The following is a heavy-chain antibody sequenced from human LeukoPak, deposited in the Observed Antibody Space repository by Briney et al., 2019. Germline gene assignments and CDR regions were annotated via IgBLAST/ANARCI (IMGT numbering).Heavy chain of an antibody. Sequence: SETLSLTCAVYGGSFSGYYWSWIRQPPGKGLEWIGEINHSGSTNYNPSFKSRVTISVDTSKNQFSLKLSSVTAADTAVYYCARDYCSGGSCYPLSWFDPWGQGTLVTVSS. V-gene: IGHV4-34*01. CDR2: INHSGST. CDR1: GGSFSGYY. J-gene: IGHJ5*02. CDR3: ARDYCSGGSCYPLSWFDP. D-gene: IGHD2-15*01.